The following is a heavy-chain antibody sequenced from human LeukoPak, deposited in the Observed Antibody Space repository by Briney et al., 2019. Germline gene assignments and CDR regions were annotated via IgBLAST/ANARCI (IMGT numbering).Heavy chain of an antibody. J-gene: IGHJ4*02. Sequence: SETLSLTCTVSGGSISSSSYYWGWIRQPPGKGLEWIGSIYYSGSTYYNPSLKSRVTISVDTSKNQFSLKLSSVTAADTAVYYCASLTPSIAARLVLGYFDYWGQGTLVTVSS. CDR2: IYYSGST. CDR1: GGSISSSSYY. CDR3: ASLTPSIAARLVLGYFDY. D-gene: IGHD6-6*01. V-gene: IGHV4-39*07.